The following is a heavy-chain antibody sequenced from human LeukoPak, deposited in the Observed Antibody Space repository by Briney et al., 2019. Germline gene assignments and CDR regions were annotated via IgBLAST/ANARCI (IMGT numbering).Heavy chain of an antibody. D-gene: IGHD1-26*01. J-gene: IGHJ6*03. CDR1: GYSISSGYY. CDR3: ARATLSGSYSYYYYMDV. CDR2: IYHSGST. V-gene: IGHV4-38-2*02. Sequence: PSETLSLTCTVSGYSISSGYYWGWIRQPPGKGLEWIGSIYHSGSTYYNPSLKSRVTISVDTSKNQFSLKLSSVTAADTAVYYCARATLSGSYSYYYYMDVWGKGTTVTVSS.